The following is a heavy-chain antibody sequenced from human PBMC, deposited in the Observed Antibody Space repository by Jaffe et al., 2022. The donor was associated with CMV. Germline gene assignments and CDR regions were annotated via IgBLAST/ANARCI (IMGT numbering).Heavy chain of an antibody. D-gene: IGHD2-21*01. Sequence: QLQLQESGPGLVKPSETLSLTCTVSGGSISSSSYYWGWIRQPPGKGLEWIGSIYYSGSTYYNPSLKSRVTISVDTSKNQFSLKLSSVTAADTAVYYCARPVGLWWSNYYFDYWGQGTLVTVSS. CDR2: IYYSGST. J-gene: IGHJ4*02. CDR3: ARPVGLWWSNYYFDY. V-gene: IGHV4-39*01. CDR1: GGSISSSSYY.